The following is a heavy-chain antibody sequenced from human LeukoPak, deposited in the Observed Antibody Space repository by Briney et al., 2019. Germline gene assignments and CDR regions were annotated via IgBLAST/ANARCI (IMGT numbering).Heavy chain of an antibody. D-gene: IGHD6-19*01. V-gene: IGHV1-2*02. CDR1: GYTFTGYY. J-gene: IGHJ4*02. CDR3: AREPIAVAAIDY. CDR2: INPNSGGT. Sequence: GASVKVSCKASGYTFTGYYMHWVRRAPGQGLEWMGWINPNSGGTNYAQKFQGRVTMTRDTSISTAYMELSRLRSDDTAVYYCAREPIAVAAIDYWGQGTLVTVSS.